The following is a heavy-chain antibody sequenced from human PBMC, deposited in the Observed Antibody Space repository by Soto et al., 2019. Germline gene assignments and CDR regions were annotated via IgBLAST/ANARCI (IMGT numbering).Heavy chain of an antibody. V-gene: IGHV1-46*02. CDR2: IHPSGGGT. CDR3: AIGGHIAVVTASFDN. D-gene: IGHD2-21*02. CDR1: GYTFNTYY. J-gene: IGHJ4*02. Sequence: QVQLVQSGAEVRKPGASVKVSCKPSGYTFNTYYLHWLRQAPGQALEWMGVIHPSGGGTTYAQKFLGRVTVTRDTSTTTVFMELSSLRSDDTAVYYCAIGGHIAVVTASFDNWGQGPLVTVSS.